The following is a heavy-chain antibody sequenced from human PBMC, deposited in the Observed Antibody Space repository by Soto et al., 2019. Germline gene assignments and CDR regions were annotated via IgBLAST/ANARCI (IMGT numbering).Heavy chain of an antibody. CDR3: APTPRIAAAGGRYYYDGMDV. D-gene: IGHD6-13*01. CDR1: EESLSTSGMC. Sequence: SGRTVVNPTRTLTLTCNLYEESLSTSGMCVSWIRQPPGNALEWVALLDWDDDKYYSTSLKTRLTISKDTSKNQVVLTMTNMDPVDPATYYCAPTPRIAAAGGRYYYDGMDVWGQGTTVILSS. V-gene: IGHV2-70*01. CDR2: LDWDDDK. J-gene: IGHJ6*02.